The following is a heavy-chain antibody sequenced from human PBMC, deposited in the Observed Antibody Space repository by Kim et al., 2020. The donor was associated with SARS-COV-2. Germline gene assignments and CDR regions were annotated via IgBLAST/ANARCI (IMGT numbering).Heavy chain of an antibody. Sequence: GGSLRLSCAASGFTFSSYEMNWVRQAPGKGLEWFSYISTSGSTIYYADSVKDRFTISRDNAKNSLYLQMNRLRAEDTAVYYCARRYCSSSSCLMDVWGQRTTVTVS. D-gene: IGHD2-2*01. V-gene: IGHV3-48*03. CDR2: ISTSGSTI. CDR1: GFTFSSYE. J-gene: IGHJ6*02. CDR3: ARRYCSSSSCLMDV.